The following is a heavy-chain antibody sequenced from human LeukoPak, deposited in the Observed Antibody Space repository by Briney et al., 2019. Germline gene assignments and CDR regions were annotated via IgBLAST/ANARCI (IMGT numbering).Heavy chain of an antibody. V-gene: IGHV3-21*01. J-gene: IGHJ6*02. Sequence: GGSLRLSCAASGFTFSSYMMNWVRQAPGKGLEWVSSINSGSTYTYYTESVKGRFTISRDNAKNSLYLQMNSLRAEDTAVYYCARIEGEATGTDYYYGMDVWGQGTTVTVSS. CDR2: INSGSTYT. CDR1: GFTFSSYM. D-gene: IGHD6-13*01. CDR3: ARIEGEATGTDYYYGMDV.